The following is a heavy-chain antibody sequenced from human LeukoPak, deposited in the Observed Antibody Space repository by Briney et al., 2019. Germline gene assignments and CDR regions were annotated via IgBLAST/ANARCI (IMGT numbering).Heavy chain of an antibody. D-gene: IGHD3-16*01. CDR3: ATPLIDYYYKIDV. Sequence: GDSVKVSCKASGYTFTAYYMHWVRQAPGQGLEWMGWINPNSGGTNYAQKFQGRVTVTRDTSISTAYMELSRLRSDDTAVYYCATPLIDYYYKIDVWGQGTTVTVS. V-gene: IGHV1-2*02. CDR1: GYTFTAYY. J-gene: IGHJ6*02. CDR2: INPNSGGT.